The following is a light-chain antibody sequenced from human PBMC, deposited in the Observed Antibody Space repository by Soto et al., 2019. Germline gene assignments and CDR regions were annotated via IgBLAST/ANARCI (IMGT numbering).Light chain of an antibody. CDR2: GAS. CDR1: RSVSSSY. Sequence: EIVLTQSPGTLSLSPGERVTLSCRASRSVSSSYLAWYQQKPGQAPRLLIYGASSRATGIPDRFSGSGSGRDFTLTISRLEPEDFAVYYCQEYGSSPQGFTFGPGTKVDIQ. J-gene: IGKJ3*01. CDR3: QEYGSSPQGFT. V-gene: IGKV3-20*01.